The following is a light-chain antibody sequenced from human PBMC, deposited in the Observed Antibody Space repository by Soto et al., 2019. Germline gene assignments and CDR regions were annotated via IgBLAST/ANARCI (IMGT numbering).Light chain of an antibody. V-gene: IGKV3-20*01. CDR3: QQYGSSPRT. CDR2: GVS. J-gene: IGKJ2*01. Sequence: EIVLTQSPGTLSMSPGERATLSCRASQSVNSNFFAWYQQKPGQASRLLIYGVSTRATGIPDRFTGSGSGTDFALTISGLEPEDFAVYYCQQYGSSPRTFGQGTKVEIK. CDR1: QSVNSNF.